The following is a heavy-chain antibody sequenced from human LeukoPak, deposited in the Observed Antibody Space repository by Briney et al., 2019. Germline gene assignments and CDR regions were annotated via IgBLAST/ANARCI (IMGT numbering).Heavy chain of an antibody. CDR1: GFTFSTYA. J-gene: IGHJ4*02. D-gene: IGHD2-15*01. Sequence: GGSLRLSCAASGFTFSTYAMTWVRQAPGKGLEWVSAISGSGDSTYYKDSVKGRFTISRDNSRNTLYLQMNSLRADGTAVYYCAKDRGYWGQGTLVTVSS. V-gene: IGHV3-23*01. CDR3: AKDRGY. CDR2: ISGSGDST.